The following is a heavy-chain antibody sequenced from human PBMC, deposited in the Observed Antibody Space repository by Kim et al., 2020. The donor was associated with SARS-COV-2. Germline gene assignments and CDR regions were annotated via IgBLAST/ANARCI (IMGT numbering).Heavy chain of an antibody. D-gene: IGHD5-18*01. CDR3: ARHYDSYSYGYYYYYGMDV. Sequence: SETLSLTCTVSGGSISSSSYYWGWIRQPPGKGLEWIGSIYYSGSTYYNPSLKSRVTISVDTSKNQFSLKLSSVTAADTAVYYCARHYDSYSYGYYYYYGMDVWGQGTTVTVSS. CDR2: IYYSGST. V-gene: IGHV4-39*01. CDR1: GGSISSSSYY. J-gene: IGHJ6*02.